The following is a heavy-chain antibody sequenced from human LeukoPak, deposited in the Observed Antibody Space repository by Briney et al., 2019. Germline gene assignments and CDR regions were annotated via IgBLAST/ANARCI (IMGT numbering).Heavy chain of an antibody. D-gene: IGHD6-13*01. CDR1: GGSISSYY. V-gene: IGHV4-59*12. J-gene: IGHJ3*02. CDR3: ALYSSSWWGPGAFDI. Sequence: SETLSLTCTVSGGSISSYYWSWIRQPPGKGLEWIGFIYYTGRTNYNPSLKSRVTISVDTSKNQFSLQLNSATPEDTAVYYCALYSSSWWGPGAFDIWGQGTMVTVSS. CDR2: IYYTGRT.